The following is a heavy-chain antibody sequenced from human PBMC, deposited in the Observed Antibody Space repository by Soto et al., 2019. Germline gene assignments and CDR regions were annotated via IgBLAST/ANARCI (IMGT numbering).Heavy chain of an antibody. J-gene: IGHJ3*02. D-gene: IGHD5-18*01. V-gene: IGHV1-18*01. CDR1: GYTFTSYG. CDR2: ISAYNGNT. Sequence: ASVKVSCKASGYTFTSYGISWVRQAPGQGLEWMGWISAYNGNTNYAQKLQGRVTMTTDTSTSTAYMELRSLRSDDTAVYYCASNGLGYSYGSNDAFDIWGQGTMVTVSS. CDR3: ASNGLGYSYGSNDAFDI.